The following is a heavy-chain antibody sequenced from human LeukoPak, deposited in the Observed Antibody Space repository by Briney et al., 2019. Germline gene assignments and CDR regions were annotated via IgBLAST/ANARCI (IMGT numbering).Heavy chain of an antibody. CDR3: ARDGIRYFDWFRN. D-gene: IGHD3-9*01. V-gene: IGHV1-18*01. J-gene: IGHJ4*02. Sequence: ASVKVSCKASGYTFTSYGTSWVRQAPGQGLEWMGWISAYNGDTNYTQKLQDRVTMTTDTSTSTAYMELRSLRYDDTAVYYCARDGIRYFDWFRNWGQGTLVTVSS. CDR2: ISAYNGDT. CDR1: GYTFTSYG.